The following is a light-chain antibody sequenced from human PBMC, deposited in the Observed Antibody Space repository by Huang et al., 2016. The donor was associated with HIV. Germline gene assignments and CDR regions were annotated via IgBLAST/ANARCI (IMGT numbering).Light chain of an antibody. V-gene: IGKV1-39*01. J-gene: IGKJ2*01. CDR3: QQSYSTPI. CDR1: QSINNY. CDR2: AAS. Sequence: DIQMTQSPSSLSASVGDRVTITCRASQSINNYLNWYQQKPGKAPKLLIYAASSLQSGVPSRFSGSGSGTDFTLTSSSLQPEDFATYYCQQSYSTPIFGQGTKLEIK.